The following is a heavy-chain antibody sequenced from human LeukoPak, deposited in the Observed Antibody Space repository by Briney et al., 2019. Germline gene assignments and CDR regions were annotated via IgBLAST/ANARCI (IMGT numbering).Heavy chain of an antibody. CDR3: ATTLREPMDSYNWFDP. D-gene: IGHD3/OR15-3a*01. CDR2: FDPEDGET. V-gene: IGHV1-24*01. Sequence: GASVTVSCTVSGYTLTELSMHWVRQAPGKGLEWMGGFDPEDGETIYAQKFQGRVTMTEDTSTDTAYMELSSLRSEDTAVYYCATTLREPMDSYNWFDPWGQGTLVTVSS. CDR1: GYTLTELS. J-gene: IGHJ5*02.